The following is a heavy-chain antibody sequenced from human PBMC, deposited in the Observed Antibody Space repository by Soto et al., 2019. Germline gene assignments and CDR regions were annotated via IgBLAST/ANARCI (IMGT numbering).Heavy chain of an antibody. CDR3: ARDLAAGDY. V-gene: IGHV1-46*01. Sequence: QVQLVQSGAEVMKPGASVKLSCRTSGYTFTHYYIHWVRQAPGQGLECLAIINPASGSTNYAQDFQGRVTLTMDTSTTTVYMELSGLRAEDTAFFYCARDLAAGDYWGQGTLVTVSS. CDR2: INPASGST. J-gene: IGHJ4*02. D-gene: IGHD6-13*01. CDR1: GYTFTHYY.